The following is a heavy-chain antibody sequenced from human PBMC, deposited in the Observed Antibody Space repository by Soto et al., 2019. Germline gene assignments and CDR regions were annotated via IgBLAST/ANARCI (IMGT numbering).Heavy chain of an antibody. CDR2: ISGSGGST. J-gene: IGHJ4*02. V-gene: IGHV3-23*01. Sequence: PGGSLRLSCAASGFTFSSYAMSWVRQAPGKGLEWVSAISGSGGSTYYADSVKGRFTISRDNSKNTLYLQMNSLRAEDTAVYYCARMDTAMVGHGFVDYWGQGTLVTVSS. CDR3: ARMDTAMVGHGFVDY. D-gene: IGHD5-18*01. CDR1: GFTFSSYA.